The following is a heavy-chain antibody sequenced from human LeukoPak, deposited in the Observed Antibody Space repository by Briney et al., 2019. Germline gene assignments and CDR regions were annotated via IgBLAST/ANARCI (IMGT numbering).Heavy chain of an antibody. Sequence: ASVKVSCKVSGYTLTELSMHWVRQAPGKGLEWMGGFDPEDGETIYAQKFQGRVTMTEDTSTDTAYMELSSLRSEDTAVYYCAIPGGSSRDFEYWGQGTLVTVSS. CDR1: GYTLTELS. CDR3: AIPGGSSRDFEY. CDR2: FDPEDGET. V-gene: IGHV1-24*01. J-gene: IGHJ4*02. D-gene: IGHD6-13*01.